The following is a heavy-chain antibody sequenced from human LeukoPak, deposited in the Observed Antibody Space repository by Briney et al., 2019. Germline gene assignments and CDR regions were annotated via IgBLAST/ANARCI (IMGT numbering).Heavy chain of an antibody. CDR1: GFTFSSYA. CDR2: ISGSGGST. D-gene: IGHD3-9*01. J-gene: IGHJ4*02. Sequence: GGSLRLSCAASGFTFSSYAMSWVRQAPGKGPEWVSAISGSGGSTHYADSVKGRFTISRDNSKNTLYLQMNSLRAEDTAVYYCAKDRLRGRYFDWLLYWGQGTLVTVSS. CDR3: AKDRLRGRYFDWLLY. V-gene: IGHV3-23*01.